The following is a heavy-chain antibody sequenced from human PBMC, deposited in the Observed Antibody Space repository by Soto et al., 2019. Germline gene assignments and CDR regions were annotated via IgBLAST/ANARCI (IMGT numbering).Heavy chain of an antibody. V-gene: IGHV4-59*08. CDR2: IYYSGST. J-gene: IGHJ4*02. Sequence: PSETLSLTCTVSGGSISSYYWSWIRQPPGKGLEWIGNIYYSGSTNYNPSLKSRVTMSVDTSKNQFSLKLTSVTAADTAVYYCASRHSSPYFDYWGQGTLVTVSS. CDR3: ASRHSSPYFDY. CDR1: GGSISSYY. D-gene: IGHD6-13*01.